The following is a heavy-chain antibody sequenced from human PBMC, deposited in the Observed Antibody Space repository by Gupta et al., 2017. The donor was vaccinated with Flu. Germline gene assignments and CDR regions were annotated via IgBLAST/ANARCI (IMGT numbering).Heavy chain of an antibody. CDR1: GFSFNSSG. D-gene: IGHD6-13*01. J-gene: IGHJ3*01. V-gene: IGHV3-23*01. CDR3: AKGGMNAFDA. CDR2: ISASGVAT. Sequence: EVQLLESGGGLVTAGGSLRLSCVASGFSFNSSGMSWVRQAPGKGLEWVSFISASGVATNYADSVRGRFTVSRDNAKNMLFAQLSSLSADDAAVYYCAKGGMNAFDAWGQGAMVTVSS.